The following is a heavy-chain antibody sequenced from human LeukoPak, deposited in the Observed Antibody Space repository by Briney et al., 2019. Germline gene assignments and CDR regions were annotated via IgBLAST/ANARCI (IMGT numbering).Heavy chain of an antibody. CDR1: GYTFTGYY. CDR3: ARGPGDGYYTERAFDI. CDR2: INPNSGGT. Sequence: ASVNVSCTASGYTFTGYYMHWVRQAPGQGLEWMGWINPNSGGTNYAQKFQGRVTITRDTSISTAYMELSRLRSDDTAVYYCARGPGDGYYTERAFDIWGQGTMVTVSS. D-gene: IGHD5-24*01. V-gene: IGHV1-2*02. J-gene: IGHJ3*02.